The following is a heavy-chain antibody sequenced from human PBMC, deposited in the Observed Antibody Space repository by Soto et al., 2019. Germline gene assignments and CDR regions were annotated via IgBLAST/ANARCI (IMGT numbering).Heavy chain of an antibody. CDR1: GGSFSGYY. CDR2: INQSGGT. J-gene: IGHJ4*02. CDR3: ARTYSSSWSPFDY. Sequence: QVQLQQWGAGLLKPSETLSLTCAVYGGSFSGYYWSWIRQPPGKGLEWIGEINQSGGTNYNPYLKSRVTISVDTSKNQFSLKLSSVTAADTAVYYCARTYSSSWSPFDYWGQGTLVTVSS. D-gene: IGHD6-13*01. V-gene: IGHV4-34*01.